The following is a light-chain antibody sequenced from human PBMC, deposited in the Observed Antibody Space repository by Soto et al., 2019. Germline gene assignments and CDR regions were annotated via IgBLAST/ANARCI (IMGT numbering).Light chain of an antibody. Sequence: DIQMTQSPSSLSASVGDRVTITCRAGETVTDYLNWYQHKPGKAPKLLIYSASTLQTGVPSRFSGSGSGTDFTLTISSLQHEDSRTYYCHQTYSTPQTFGQGTKVDIK. CDR1: ETVTDY. CDR2: SAS. J-gene: IGKJ1*01. CDR3: HQTYSTPQT. V-gene: IGKV1-39*01.